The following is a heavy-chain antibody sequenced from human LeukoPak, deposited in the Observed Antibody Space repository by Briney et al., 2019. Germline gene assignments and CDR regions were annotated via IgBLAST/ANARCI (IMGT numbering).Heavy chain of an antibody. CDR3: ARSLPFAYYYDSSGYYFDY. CDR1: GGSISSYY. J-gene: IGHJ4*02. V-gene: IGHV4-4*07. D-gene: IGHD3-22*01. CDR2: IYTSGST. Sequence: SETLSLTCTVSGGSISSYYWSWIRQPAGKGLEWIGRIYTSGSTNYNPSLKSRVTISVDTSKNQFSLKLSSVTAADTAVYYCARSLPFAYYYDSSGYYFDYWGQGTLVTVSS.